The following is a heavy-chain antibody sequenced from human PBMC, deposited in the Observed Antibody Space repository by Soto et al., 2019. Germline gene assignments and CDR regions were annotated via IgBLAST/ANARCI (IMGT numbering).Heavy chain of an antibody. CDR3: ARETGPYNWHGGLMAV. J-gene: IGHJ6*02. V-gene: IGHV3-21*02. Sequence: EGQLVESGGGLVKPGGSLRLSCAASGFSFSSFTMNWVRQAPGKGLEWVSSIDTSSTYIYYADSVTGRFTISRDNAKRSVYLQLHSLRAEDTAVYYCARETGPYNWHGGLMAVWGHGTTVTVSS. CDR1: GFSFSSFT. CDR2: IDTSSTYI. D-gene: IGHD1-20*01.